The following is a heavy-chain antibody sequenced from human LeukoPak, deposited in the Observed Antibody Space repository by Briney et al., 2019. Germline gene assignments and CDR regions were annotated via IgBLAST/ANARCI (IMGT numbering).Heavy chain of an antibody. CDR3: ARVVTMVRANWFDP. CDR2: IIPIFGTT. Sequence: SVKVSCKASRGTFSSYAISRVRQAPGQGLEWMGGIIPIFGTTNYAQKFQGRVTIIADESTSTVYMELSSLRSQDTAVYYCARVVTMVRANWFDPWGQGTLVTVSS. V-gene: IGHV1-69*13. D-gene: IGHD3-10*01. J-gene: IGHJ5*02. CDR1: RGTFSSYA.